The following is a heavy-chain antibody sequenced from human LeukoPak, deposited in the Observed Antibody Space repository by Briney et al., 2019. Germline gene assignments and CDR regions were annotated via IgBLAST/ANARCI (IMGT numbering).Heavy chain of an antibody. CDR1: GLTFSNYA. V-gene: IGHV3-23*05. Sequence: GGSLRLSCAASGLTFSNYAMSWVRQAPGKGLEWVSGINIIGSSTYYADSVKGRFTISRDNSRSTLFLQMNSLRAEDTAIYYCAKEIRPNDCWGRGTLVTVSS. D-gene: IGHD1-1*01. CDR3: AKEIRPNDC. CDR2: INIIGSST. J-gene: IGHJ4*02.